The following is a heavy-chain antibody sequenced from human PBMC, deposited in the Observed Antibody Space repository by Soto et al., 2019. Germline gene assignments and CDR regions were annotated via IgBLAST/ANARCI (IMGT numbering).Heavy chain of an antibody. CDR3: ARDNVDSNGYYAELDY. V-gene: IGHV3-21*01. Sequence: EVQLVESGGGLVKPGGSLRLSCAASGFTFSSYSMNWVRQAPGKGLEWVSSISSSSSHIYYADSVKGRCTISRDNANNSQNLQTISLRAEDAAVYYCARDNVDSNGYYAELDYWGQGTLVTVSS. J-gene: IGHJ4*02. CDR1: GFTFSSYS. D-gene: IGHD3-22*01. CDR2: ISSSSSHI.